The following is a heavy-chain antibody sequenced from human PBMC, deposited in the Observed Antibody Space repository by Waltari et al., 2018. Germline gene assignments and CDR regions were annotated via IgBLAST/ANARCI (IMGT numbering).Heavy chain of an antibody. D-gene: IGHD2-15*01. J-gene: IGHJ3*02. CDR1: GGNFSSYA. Sequence: QVQLVQSGAEVKKPGSSVKVSCKASGGNFSSYAISRVQQAPGQGLEWMGRIIPIFGTANYAQKYQGRVTITADKSTSTAYMELSSLRSEDTAVYYCAICGGSCYHDAFDIWGQGTMVTVSS. V-gene: IGHV1-69*08. CDR2: IIPIFGTA. CDR3: AICGGSCYHDAFDI.